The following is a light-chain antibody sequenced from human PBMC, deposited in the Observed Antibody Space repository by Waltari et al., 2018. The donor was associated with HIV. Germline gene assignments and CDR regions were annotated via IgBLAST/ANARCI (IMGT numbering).Light chain of an antibody. Sequence: QSVLTQSPSVSEAPGQSVTISCSGSDSNIRSPAVTWYQQFPGKPPRLLVYNDDLILSGVSDRLSASKSGTSASLAINDLQSEHESHYYCAAWDDGLNGVIFGGGTKVTVL. CDR2: NDD. V-gene: IGLV1-36*01. CDR3: AAWDDGLNGVI. J-gene: IGLJ2*01. CDR1: DSNIRSPA.